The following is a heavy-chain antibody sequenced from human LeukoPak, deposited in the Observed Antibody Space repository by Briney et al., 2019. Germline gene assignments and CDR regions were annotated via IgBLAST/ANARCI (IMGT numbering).Heavy chain of an antibody. Sequence: GASVKVSCKVSGYTLTELSMHWVRQAPGKGLEWMGGFDPEDGETIYAQKFQGRVTMTEDTSTDTAYMELSSLRSEDTAVYYCARDLEGATGVSYFDYWGQGTLVTVSS. D-gene: IGHD1-26*01. V-gene: IGHV1-24*01. CDR3: ARDLEGATGVSYFDY. CDR1: GYTLTELS. J-gene: IGHJ4*02. CDR2: FDPEDGET.